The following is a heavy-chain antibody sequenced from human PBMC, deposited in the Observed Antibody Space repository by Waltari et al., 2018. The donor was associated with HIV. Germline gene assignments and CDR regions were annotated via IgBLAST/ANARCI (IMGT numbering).Heavy chain of an antibody. Sequence: QLQLRESGPGPVKPSETLSLTCTVSGGSMSTGFFHWVWVRQSPGKGLEWMGSVTYRGNTYYNPSLKSRLTISVDMSRSQFSLRLSPVSAADTAVYYCARKGCLRNSCYNQYYLDSWGQGTLVTVAS. V-gene: IGHV4-39*01. CDR3: ARKGCLRNSCYNQYYLDS. D-gene: IGHD6-13*01. CDR2: VTYRGNT. CDR1: GGSMSTGFFH. J-gene: IGHJ4*02.